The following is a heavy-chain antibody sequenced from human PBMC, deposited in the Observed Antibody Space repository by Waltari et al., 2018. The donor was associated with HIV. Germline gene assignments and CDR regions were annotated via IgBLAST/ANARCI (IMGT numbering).Heavy chain of an antibody. CDR1: GGSFSGYY. D-gene: IGHD2-2*02. V-gene: IGHV4-34*01. J-gene: IGHJ4*02. Sequence: QVQLQQWGAGLLKPSETLSLTCAVYGGSFSGYYWSWIRQPPGKGLEWIGEINHSGSTNYNPSLKSRVTVSVDTSKNQFSLTLSSVTAADTAVYYCASRGDCSSTSCYNFDYWGQGTLVTVSS. CDR2: INHSGST. CDR3: ASRGDCSSTSCYNFDY.